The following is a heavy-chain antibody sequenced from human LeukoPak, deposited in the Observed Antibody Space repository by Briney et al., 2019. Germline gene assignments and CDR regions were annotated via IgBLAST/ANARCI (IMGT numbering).Heavy chain of an antibody. CDR2: IHPNTGGT. CDR1: GYTFSDYQ. Sequence: ASVKVSCKASGYTFSDYQMHWVRQAPGQGLERMGWIHPNTGGTNYAQKFQGRVTMTRDTSISTVYMELSSLRSDDTAVYYCARDRATVVTTASHWGQGTLVTVSS. V-gene: IGHV1-2*02. J-gene: IGHJ4*02. CDR3: ARDRATVVTTASH. D-gene: IGHD4-17*01.